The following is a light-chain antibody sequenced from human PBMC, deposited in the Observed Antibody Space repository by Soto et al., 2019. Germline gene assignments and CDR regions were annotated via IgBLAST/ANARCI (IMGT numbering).Light chain of an antibody. CDR2: VNSDGSH. V-gene: IGLV4-69*01. CDR3: QTWGTGIPV. CDR1: SGHSTYS. Sequence: QSVLTQSPSASASLGASVKLTCTLTSGHSTYSIAWHQQQPEKGPRYLMKVNSDGSHFKGDGIPDRFSGSSSGAERFLTISSLQSEDEADYYCQTWGTGIPVFGGWTKLTVL. J-gene: IGLJ2*01.